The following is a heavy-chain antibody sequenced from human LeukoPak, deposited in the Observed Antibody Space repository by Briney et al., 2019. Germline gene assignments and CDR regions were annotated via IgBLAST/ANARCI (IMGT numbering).Heavy chain of an antibody. Sequence: ASVKVSCKASGYTFTSYDINWVRQATGQGLEWMGCMNPNSGNTSYAQKFQGRVTMTRNTSISTAYMELSSLRSEDTAVYYCATRRMVAIIRYWYFDLWGRGTLVTVSS. V-gene: IGHV1-8*01. CDR3: ATRRMVAIIRYWYFDL. J-gene: IGHJ2*01. CDR1: GYTFTSYD. CDR2: MNPNSGNT. D-gene: IGHD5-12*01.